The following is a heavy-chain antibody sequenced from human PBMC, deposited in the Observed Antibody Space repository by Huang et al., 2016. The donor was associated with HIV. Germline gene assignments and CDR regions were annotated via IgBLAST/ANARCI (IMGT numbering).Heavy chain of an antibody. J-gene: IGHJ4*02. D-gene: IGHD3-9*01. CDR2: FDTEIGET. V-gene: IGHV1-24*01. CDR1: EYTLTELS. CDR3: ATGFDVFFDF. Sequence: QVQLVQSRAEVKKPGASVKVSCKVSEYTLTELSIHWVRQPLGKGLGWMGGFDTEIGETIDAQKFQGRVTMTEDTSTETAFMELSGLRPEDTAVYYCATGFDVFFDFWGQGTLVTVSS.